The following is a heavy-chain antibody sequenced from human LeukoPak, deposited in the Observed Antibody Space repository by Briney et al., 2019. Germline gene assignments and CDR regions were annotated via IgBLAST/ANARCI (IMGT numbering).Heavy chain of an antibody. J-gene: IGHJ4*02. V-gene: IGHV3-23*01. D-gene: IGHD3-3*01. CDR2: ISGSGGST. CDR3: ARDSVLTYYDFWSDYYRRRYYFDY. CDR1: GFTFSSYA. Sequence: GGSLRLSCAASGFTFSSYAMSWVRQAPGKGLEWVSAISGSGGSTYFADSVKGRFTISRDNSRNTLYLQMNSLRAEDTAVYYCARDSVLTYYDFWSDYYRRRYYFDYWGQGTLVTVSS.